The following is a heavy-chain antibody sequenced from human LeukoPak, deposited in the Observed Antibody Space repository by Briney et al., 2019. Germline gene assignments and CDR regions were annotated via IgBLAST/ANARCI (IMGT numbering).Heavy chain of an antibody. J-gene: IGHJ4*02. CDR3: ARGSDSSGYYYFDY. V-gene: IGHV3-66*01. CDR1: GFTVSSNY. Sequence: GGSLRLSCAASGFTVSSNYMSWVRQAPEKGLEWVSIIYSGGNTYYADSVKGRFTISRDNSKNTLYLQMSSLRAEDTAVYYRARGSDSSGYYYFDYWGQGTLVTVSS. D-gene: IGHD3-22*01. CDR2: IYSGGNT.